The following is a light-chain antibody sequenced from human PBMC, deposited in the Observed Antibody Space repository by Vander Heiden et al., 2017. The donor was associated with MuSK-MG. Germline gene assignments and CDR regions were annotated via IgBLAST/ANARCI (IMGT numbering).Light chain of an antibody. V-gene: IGLV6-57*03. J-gene: IGLJ2*01. CDR2: EDN. Sequence: NFMLTQPPPVSESPGKTVTISCTRSSGSIASNYVQWYQQRPGSAPTTVIYEDNQRPSGVPDRFSGSIDSSSNSASLTISGLKTEDEADYYCQSYDSSNPLVVFGGGTKLTVL. CDR1: SGSIASNY. CDR3: QSYDSSNPLVV.